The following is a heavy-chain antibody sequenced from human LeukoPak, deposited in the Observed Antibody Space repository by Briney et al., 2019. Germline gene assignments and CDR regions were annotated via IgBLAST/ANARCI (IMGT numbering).Heavy chain of an antibody. D-gene: IGHD3-22*01. Sequence: GGSLRLSCAASGFTFSSYSMNWVRQAPGKGLEWGSAISSSSSYIYYADSVKGRITISRDDAKNSLYLQMNSLRAEDTAVYYCARDLRITMIVVAISGVDVWGQGPTVTVPS. V-gene: IGHV3-21*01. CDR2: ISSSSSYI. CDR3: ARDLRITMIVVAISGVDV. CDR1: GFTFSSYS. J-gene: IGHJ6*02.